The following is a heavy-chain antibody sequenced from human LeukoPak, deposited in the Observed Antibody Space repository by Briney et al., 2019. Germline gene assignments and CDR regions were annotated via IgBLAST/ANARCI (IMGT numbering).Heavy chain of an antibody. J-gene: IGHJ2*01. D-gene: IGHD2/OR15-2a*01. Sequence: GGSLRLSCAASGFTFSSYGMHWVRQAPGKGLEWVAVIWYDGSNKYYPDSVQGRFTISRDNSKNSLYLQVNSLRAEDTAVYYCARDRSMSGWYIDLWGRGTLVTVSS. V-gene: IGHV3-33*01. CDR3: ARDRSMSGWYIDL. CDR1: GFTFSSYG. CDR2: IWYDGSNK.